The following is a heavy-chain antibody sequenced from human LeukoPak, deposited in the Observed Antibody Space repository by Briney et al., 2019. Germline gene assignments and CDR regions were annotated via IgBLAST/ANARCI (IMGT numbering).Heavy chain of an antibody. Sequence: HPGGSLRLSCAASGFTFSSYWIHWVRQAPGKGLVWVSRINGDGSSTTYADSVKGRFTISRDSAKNTLYLQMNSLRAEDTAVYYCARADQGGWFDPWGQGTLVTVSS. J-gene: IGHJ5*02. CDR3: ARADQGGWFDP. CDR1: GFTFSSYW. CDR2: INGDGSST. D-gene: IGHD1-26*01. V-gene: IGHV3-74*01.